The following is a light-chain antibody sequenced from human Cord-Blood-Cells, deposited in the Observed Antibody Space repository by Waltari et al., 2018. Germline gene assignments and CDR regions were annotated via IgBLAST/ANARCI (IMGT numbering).Light chain of an antibody. V-gene: IGLV2-14*01. CDR2: DVS. CDR3: SSYTSSSTYV. J-gene: IGLJ1*01. Sequence: QSALTQPASVSGSPGQSITISCTGTSSDVGGYNYFSWYQQHPGKAPKLMIYDVSKRTSGVSNRFSGSKSGNTASLTISGLQAEDEADYYCSSYTSSSTYVFGTGTKVTVL. CDR1: SSDVGGYNY.